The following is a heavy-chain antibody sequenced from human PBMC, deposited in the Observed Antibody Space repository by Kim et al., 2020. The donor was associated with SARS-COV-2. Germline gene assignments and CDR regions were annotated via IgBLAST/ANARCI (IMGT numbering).Heavy chain of an antibody. V-gene: IGHV2-70*01. Sequence: SGPTLVNPTQTLTLTCTFSGFSLSTNRMCVAWIRQPPGKALEWLALIDWHDDKYYSTSLKTRVTISKVTPKNQVVLTMTNMDPVDTATYYCARTKGPSTLTPFDYWGQGTLVTVSS. J-gene: IGHJ4*02. CDR1: GFSLSTNRMC. CDR3: ARTKGPSTLTPFDY. CDR2: IDWHDDK. D-gene: IGHD2-2*01.